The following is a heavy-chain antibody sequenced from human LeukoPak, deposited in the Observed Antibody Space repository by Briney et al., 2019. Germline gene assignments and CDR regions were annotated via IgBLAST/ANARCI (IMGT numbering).Heavy chain of an antibody. CDR3: ARDVGGNLGDAFDI. J-gene: IGHJ3*02. CDR2: INSDGSNA. V-gene: IGHV3-74*03. D-gene: IGHD4-23*01. CDR1: GLTFSNYW. Sequence: GGSLRLSCAASGLTFSNYWMHWVRQAPGKGLVWVSRINSDGSNATYADSVKGRFTISRDNAKNTLYVQMNILRAEDTAVYYCARDVGGNLGDAFDIWGQGTMVTVSS.